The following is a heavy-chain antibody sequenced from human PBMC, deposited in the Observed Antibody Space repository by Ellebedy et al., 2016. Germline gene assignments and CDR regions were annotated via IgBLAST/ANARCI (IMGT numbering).Heavy chain of an antibody. J-gene: IGHJ6*03. V-gene: IGHV3-21*01. CDR3: ARGIQTNYVDV. CDR1: GFTFSSYS. Sequence: GESLKISCEASGFTFSSYSMNWVRQAPGKGPEWISSISSTSVYIYYADSVKGRFTISRDNAKNTLYLQMNSLRAEDTAVYYCARGIQTNYVDVWGKGTTVTVSS. CDR2: ISSTSVYI.